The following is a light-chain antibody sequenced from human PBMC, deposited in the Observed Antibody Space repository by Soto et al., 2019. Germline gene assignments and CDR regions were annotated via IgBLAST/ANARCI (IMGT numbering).Light chain of an antibody. CDR3: LQHNTYPPT. CDR2: AAS. CDR1: QAITNY. J-gene: IGKJ2*01. Sequence: DIQMTQSPSAMSASIGDRVTITCRASQAITNYLAWFQQKPGQVPKRLIYAASILQGGVPSRFSGSGSGTEFTLTISGLQPEDFATYYCLQHNTYPPTFGQGTKVEIK. V-gene: IGKV1-17*03.